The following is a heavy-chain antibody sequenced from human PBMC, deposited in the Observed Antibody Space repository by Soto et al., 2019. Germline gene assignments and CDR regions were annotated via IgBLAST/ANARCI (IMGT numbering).Heavy chain of an antibody. D-gene: IGHD6-19*01. Sequence: PSETLSLTCTVSGGSISSSSYYWGWIRQPPGKGLEWIGSIYYSGSTYYNPSLKSRVTISVDTSKNQFSLKLSSVTAADTAVYYCARQVGLVSGYYYGMDVWGQGTTVTVSS. CDR3: ARQVGLVSGYYYGMDV. J-gene: IGHJ6*02. CDR1: GGSISSSSYY. CDR2: IYYSGST. V-gene: IGHV4-39*01.